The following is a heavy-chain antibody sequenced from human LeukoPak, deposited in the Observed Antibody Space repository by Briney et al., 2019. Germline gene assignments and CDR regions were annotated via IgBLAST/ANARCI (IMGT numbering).Heavy chain of an antibody. Sequence: SETLSLTCSVSGGSISDYYWSWIRQPAGRGLEWVGRIYTSGSTNYNPSLKSRVTMSVNTSKNQFSLKLSSVTAADTAVYYCAGLGNGRTFDSWGQGALVTVSS. CDR1: GGSISDYY. D-gene: IGHD2-8*01. V-gene: IGHV4-4*07. CDR3: AGLGNGRTFDS. CDR2: IYTSGST. J-gene: IGHJ4*02.